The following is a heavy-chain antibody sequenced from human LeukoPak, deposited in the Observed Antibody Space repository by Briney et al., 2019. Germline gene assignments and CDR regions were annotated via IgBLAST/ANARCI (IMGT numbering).Heavy chain of an antibody. D-gene: IGHD1-26*01. V-gene: IGHV3-23*01. CDR3: AKDRSIVGATSDY. CDR1: GFTFSSYA. CDR2: ISGSGGST. Sequence: PGGSLRLSYAASGFTFSSYAMSWVRQAPGKGLEWVSAISGSGGSTYYADSVKGRFTISRDNSKNTLYLQMNSLRAEDTAVYYCAKDRSIVGATSDYWGQGTLVTVSS. J-gene: IGHJ4*02.